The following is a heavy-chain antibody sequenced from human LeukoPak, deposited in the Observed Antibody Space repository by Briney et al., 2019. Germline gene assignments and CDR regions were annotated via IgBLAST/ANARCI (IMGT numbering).Heavy chain of an antibody. D-gene: IGHD3-22*01. Sequence: GGSLRLSCAASGFTFDDYTMHWVRQAPGKGLEWVSLISWDGGSTYYADSVKGRFTISRDNSKNSLYLQMNSLRTEDTALYYCAKERPDPFYDSSGPFDYWGQGTLVTVSS. CDR2: ISWDGGST. CDR1: GFTFDDYT. V-gene: IGHV3-43*01. CDR3: AKERPDPFYDSSGPFDY. J-gene: IGHJ4*02.